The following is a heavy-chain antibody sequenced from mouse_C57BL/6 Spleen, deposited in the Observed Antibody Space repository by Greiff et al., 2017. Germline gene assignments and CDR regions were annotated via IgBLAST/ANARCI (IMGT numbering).Heavy chain of an antibody. J-gene: IGHJ2*01. CDR2: IYPGDGDT. D-gene: IGHD3-2*02. CDR1: GYAFSSSW. V-gene: IGHV1-82*01. CDR3: ARGGAQVLFDY. Sequence: QVQLKESGPELVKPGASVKISCKASGYAFSSSWMNWVKQRPGKGLEWIGRIYPGDGDTNYNGKFKGKATLTADKSSSTAYLQLSSLTSEDSAVYVCARGGAQVLFDYWGQGTTLTVSS.